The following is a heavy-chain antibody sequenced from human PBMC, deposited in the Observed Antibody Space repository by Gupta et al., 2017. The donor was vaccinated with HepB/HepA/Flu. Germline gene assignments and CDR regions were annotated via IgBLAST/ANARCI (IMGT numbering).Heavy chain of an antibody. Sequence: VPFLESGGGRGPPGGSLRLPSSAYGFTLRRGAMSWGRQGPGKRLEWVSGITGTGGSTYYADSVKGRFTISRDNSKNTLYLQMNSLRGDDTAVYYCARVNDNYDFWSGFDYWGRGSLVSVSS. D-gene: IGHD3-3*01. CDR1: GFTLRRGA. CDR3: ARVNDNYDFWSGFDY. CDR2: ITGTGGST. V-gene: IGHV3-23*01. J-gene: IGHJ4*02.